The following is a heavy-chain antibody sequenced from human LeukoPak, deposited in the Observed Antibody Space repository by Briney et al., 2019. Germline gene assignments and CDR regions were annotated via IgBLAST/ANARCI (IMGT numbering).Heavy chain of an antibody. V-gene: IGHV1-18*01. D-gene: IGHD6-13*01. CDR1: GYTFTSYG. CDR3: ARAGSSWYREYYFDY. J-gene: IGHJ4*02. Sequence: ASVKVSCKASGYTFTSYGISWVRQAPGQGLEWMGWISAYNGNTNYAQKLQGRVATTTDTSTSTAYMELRSLRSDDTAVYYCARAGSSWYREYYFDYWGQGTLVTVSS. CDR2: ISAYNGNT.